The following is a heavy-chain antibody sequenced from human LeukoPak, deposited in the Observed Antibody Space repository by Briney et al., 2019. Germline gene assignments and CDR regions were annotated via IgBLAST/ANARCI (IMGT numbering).Heavy chain of an antibody. CDR1: GFTFSSYS. Sequence: GGSLGLSCAASGFTFSSYSMNWVRQAPGKGLEWVSSISSSSYIYYADSVKGRFTISRDNAKNSLYLQMNSLRAEDTAVYYCATTYYYDSSGYYHWGQGTLVTVSS. V-gene: IGHV3-21*01. D-gene: IGHD3-22*01. CDR3: ATTYYYDSSGYYH. J-gene: IGHJ5*02. CDR2: ISSSSYI.